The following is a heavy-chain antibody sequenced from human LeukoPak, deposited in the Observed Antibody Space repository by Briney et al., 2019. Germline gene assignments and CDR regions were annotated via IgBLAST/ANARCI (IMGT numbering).Heavy chain of an antibody. Sequence: LPGGSLRLSCAASGFTFSSYGMHWVRQAPGKGLEWVAVIWYDGSNKYYADSVKGRFTISRDNSKNTLYLQMNSLRAEDTAVYYCVGSIAASDFDYWGQGTLVTVSS. J-gene: IGHJ4*02. CDR3: VGSIAASDFDY. D-gene: IGHD6-6*01. CDR1: GFTFSSYG. CDR2: IWYDGSNK. V-gene: IGHV3-33*01.